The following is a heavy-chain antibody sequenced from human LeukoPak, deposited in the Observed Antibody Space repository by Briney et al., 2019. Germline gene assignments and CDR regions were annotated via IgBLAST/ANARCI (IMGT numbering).Heavy chain of an antibody. Sequence: PSETLSLTCTVSAGSISGYYWAWIRQPPGKGLEWIGYIHYSGSTNDNPSLRSRVTMSVDTSKNQFSLKLSSVTAADTAVYYCARHGPNFYGSGSYNWFDPWGQRTLVTASS. CDR1: AGSISGYY. CDR2: IHYSGST. J-gene: IGHJ5*02. V-gene: IGHV4-59*08. D-gene: IGHD3-10*01. CDR3: ARHGPNFYGSGSYNWFDP.